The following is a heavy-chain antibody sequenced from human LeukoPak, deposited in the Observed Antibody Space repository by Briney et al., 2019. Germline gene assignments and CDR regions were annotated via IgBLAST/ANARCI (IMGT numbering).Heavy chain of an antibody. CDR3: ARGRGAISGTTLDY. V-gene: IGHV3-23*01. D-gene: IGHD1-7*01. J-gene: IGHJ4*02. CDR1: GFTFTVYA. CDR2: ISGSGGTS. Sequence: PGGSLRLSCAASGFTFTVYAMIWVRQAPGKGQEWVSVISGSGGTSYYADSVKGRFTISRDNSKNTLYLQMNSLRVEDTAGYYCARGRGAISGTTLDYWGQGSLVTVSS.